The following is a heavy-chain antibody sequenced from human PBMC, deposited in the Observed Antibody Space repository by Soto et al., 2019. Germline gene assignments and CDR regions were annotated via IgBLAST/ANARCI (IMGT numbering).Heavy chain of an antibody. CDR1: GFTVSDNY. J-gene: IGHJ4*02. Sequence: PGGSLRLSCAASGFTVSDNYMSWVRQAPGKGLEWVSIIYSGGNTYYADSVKGRFTISRDKSKNTLYLQMNSLRAEDTAVYYCARDLSGSYAYWGQGTLVTVSS. CDR3: ARDLSGSYAY. V-gene: IGHV3-53*01. D-gene: IGHD1-26*01. CDR2: IYSGGNT.